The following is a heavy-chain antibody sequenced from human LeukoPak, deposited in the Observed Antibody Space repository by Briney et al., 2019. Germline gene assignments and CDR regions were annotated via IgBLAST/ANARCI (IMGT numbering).Heavy chain of an antibody. CDR1: GFTFRYYA. V-gene: IGHV3-30-3*02. J-gene: IGHJ4*02. CDR3: AKQRYGGEDY. CDR2: ISNDGSIQ. Sequence: GGSLRLSCAASGFTFRYYAMHWVRQAPGKGLGWVAVISNDGSIQYYTDSVKGRFIISRDDSKNRMCLQMNSLRVDDTAVYYCAKQRYGGEDYWGQGTLVTVSS. D-gene: IGHD3-16*01.